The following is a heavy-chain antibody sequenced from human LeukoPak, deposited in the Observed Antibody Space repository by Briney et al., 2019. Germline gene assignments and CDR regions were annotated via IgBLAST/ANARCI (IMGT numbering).Heavy chain of an antibody. CDR3: ARYSSGLDY. V-gene: IGHV4-59*01. D-gene: IGHD6-19*01. J-gene: IGHJ4*02. CDR2: IYYTGST. Sequence: SETLSLTCAVPGGSISTYYWSWIRQPPGKGLEWIGYIYYTGSTNYNPSLKSRAPISVDTSKNQISLRLSSVTAADTAVYYCARYSSGLDYWGQGTLVTVSS. CDR1: GGSISTYY.